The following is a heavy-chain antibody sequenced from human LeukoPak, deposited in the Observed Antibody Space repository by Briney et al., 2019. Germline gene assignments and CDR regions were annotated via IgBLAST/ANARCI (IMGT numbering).Heavy chain of an antibody. V-gene: IGHV1-2*06. D-gene: IGHD6-13*01. CDR3: ARDRIAAAGQLYNWFDP. CDR2: INPNSSGT. Sequence: ASVKVSCKASGYTYTGYYMHWVRQAPGQGLEWMGRINPNSSGTNYTQKFQGRATMTRDTSISTAYMELSRLRSDDTAVYYCARDRIAAAGQLYNWFDPWGQGTLVTVSS. CDR1: GYTYTGYY. J-gene: IGHJ5*02.